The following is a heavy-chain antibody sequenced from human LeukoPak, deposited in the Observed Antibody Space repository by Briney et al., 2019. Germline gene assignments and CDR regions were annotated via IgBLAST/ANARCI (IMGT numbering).Heavy chain of an antibody. J-gene: IGHJ4*02. CDR2: ISSSSSYI. CDR3: ARDFTHYYDSSGYHGDY. Sequence: GGSLRLSCAASGFTFSSYSMNWVRQAPGKGLEWVSSISSSSSYIYYADSVKGRFTTSRDNAKNSLYLQMNSLRAEDTAVYYCARDFTHYYDSSGYHGDYWGQGTLVTVSS. CDR1: GFTFSSYS. D-gene: IGHD3-22*01. V-gene: IGHV3-21*01.